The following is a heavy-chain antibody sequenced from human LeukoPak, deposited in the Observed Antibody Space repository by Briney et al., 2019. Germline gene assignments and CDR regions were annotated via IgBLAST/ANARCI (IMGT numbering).Heavy chain of an antibody. Sequence: GGSLRLSCAASGFTFSSYSMNWVRQAPGKGLEWVSSIISSSSYIYYADSVKGRFTISRDNAKNSLYLQMNSLRAEDTAVYYCAREDRSWYYDFWSGPRDFDYWGQGTLVTVSS. V-gene: IGHV3-21*01. CDR2: IISSSSYI. CDR1: GFTFSSYS. D-gene: IGHD3-3*01. CDR3: AREDRSWYYDFWSGPRDFDY. J-gene: IGHJ4*02.